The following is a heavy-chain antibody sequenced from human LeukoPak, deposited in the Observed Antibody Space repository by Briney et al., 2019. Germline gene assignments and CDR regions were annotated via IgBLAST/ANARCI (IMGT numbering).Heavy chain of an antibody. D-gene: IGHD2-8*01. J-gene: IGHJ4*02. CDR3: AKEDIVLMVYAALD. V-gene: IGHV3-53*01. CDR1: GFTVSSNY. Sequence: PGGSLRLSCAASGFTVSSNYMSWVRQAPGKGLEWVSVIYSGGSTYYADSVKGRFTISRDNSKNTLYLQMNSLRAEDTAVYYCAKEDIVLMVYAALDWGQGTLVTVSS. CDR2: IYSGGST.